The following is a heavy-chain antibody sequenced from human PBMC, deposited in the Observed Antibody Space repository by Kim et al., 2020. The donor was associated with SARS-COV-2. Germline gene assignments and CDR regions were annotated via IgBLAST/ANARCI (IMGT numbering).Heavy chain of an antibody. V-gene: IGHV1-58*01. Sequence: SVKVCCKASGFTFTSSAVQWVRQARGQRLEWIGWIVVGSGNTNYAQKFQERVTITRDMSTSTAYMELSSLRSEDTAVYYCAADYDYYGSGSYFVYWGQGTLVTVSS. D-gene: IGHD3-10*01. J-gene: IGHJ4*02. CDR1: GFTFTSSA. CDR3: AADYDYYGSGSYFVY. CDR2: IVVGSGNT.